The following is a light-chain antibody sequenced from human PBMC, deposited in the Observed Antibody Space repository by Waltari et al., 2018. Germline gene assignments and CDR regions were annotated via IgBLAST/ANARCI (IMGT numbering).Light chain of an antibody. CDR3: QQYSATPLT. CDR1: QTLLYRPTNKNS. Sequence: DIVLTQSPDSLAVSLGEGATIHCKSSQTLLYRPTNKNSLAWYQQKPGQPPKVLIYWASTREPAVPDRFSGSGSGTDFTLTISSLQAEDVAVYYCQQYSATPLTFGGGTKVEIK. J-gene: IGKJ4*01. CDR2: WAS. V-gene: IGKV4-1*01.